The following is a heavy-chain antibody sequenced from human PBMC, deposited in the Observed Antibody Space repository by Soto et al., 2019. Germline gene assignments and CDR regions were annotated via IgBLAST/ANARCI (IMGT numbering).Heavy chain of an antibody. J-gene: IGHJ5*02. CDR3: ARGAIAARINWFDP. D-gene: IGHD6-6*01. CDR2: IYHSGST. V-gene: IGHV4-4*02. CDR1: GGSISSSNW. Sequence: SETLSLTCAASGGSISSSNWWSWVRQPPGKGLEWIGEIYHSGSTNYNPSLKSRVTISVDKSKNQFSLKLSSVTAADTAVYYCARGAIAARINWFDPWGQGTLVTVSS.